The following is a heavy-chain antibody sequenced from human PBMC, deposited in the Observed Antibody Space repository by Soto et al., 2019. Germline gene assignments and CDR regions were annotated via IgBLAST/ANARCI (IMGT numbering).Heavy chain of an antibody. Sequence: QVQLQQWGAGLLKPSETLSLNCAVNGGSLSHYYWSWIRQPPGKGLEWIGEIKGDGSTNYSPSLKSXXTXSXXTSNTQFSLRLYAVTAADTGVYYCARGQEGVVATHWDQGTLVTVSS. J-gene: IGHJ4*02. V-gene: IGHV4-34*01. D-gene: IGHD5-12*01. CDR2: IKGDGST. CDR3: ARGQEGVVATH. CDR1: GGSLSHYY.